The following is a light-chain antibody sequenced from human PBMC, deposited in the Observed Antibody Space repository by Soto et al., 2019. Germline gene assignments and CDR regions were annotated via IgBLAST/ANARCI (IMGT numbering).Light chain of an antibody. CDR2: DNT. CDR1: SSNIGAGYD. V-gene: IGLV1-40*01. Sequence: QSVLTQPPSVSGAPGQRVTISCTGSSSNIGAGYDVHWYEQLPGTAPKLLIYDNTNRPSGVPDRFSGSKSGTSASLAITGLQAEDEADYYCQSYDNSLSTSVFGGGTQLTVL. CDR3: QSYDNSLSTSV. J-gene: IGLJ2*01.